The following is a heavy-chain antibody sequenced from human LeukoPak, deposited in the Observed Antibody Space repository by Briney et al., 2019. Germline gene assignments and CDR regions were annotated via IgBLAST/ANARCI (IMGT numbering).Heavy chain of an antibody. Sequence: EWMGIINAGDSETIYSPSFQGQLTISVDKSVSTAYLHWTSLKASDTAMYYCARVVVPAAISFWGQGTLVNVFS. CDR3: ARVVVPAAISF. V-gene: IGHV5-51*01. J-gene: IGHJ4*02. D-gene: IGHD2-2*01. CDR2: INAGDSET.